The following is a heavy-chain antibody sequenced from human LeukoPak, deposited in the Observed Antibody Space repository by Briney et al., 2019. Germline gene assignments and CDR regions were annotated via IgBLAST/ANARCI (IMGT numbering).Heavy chain of an antibody. V-gene: IGHV3-30*04. CDR2: IFYDGSTA. CDR3: ARDPRGPTGYDNSARDTFDY. CDR1: GFPLSSYA. Sequence: PGGSLRLACAASGFPLSSYAMSWVRQVPGKGLEWVAVIFYDGSTAYYADSVKGRFTISRDNSKNTLYLQMNSLRAEDTAVYYCARDPRGPTGYDNSARDTFDYWGQGTLVTVSS. D-gene: IGHD3-22*01. J-gene: IGHJ4*02.